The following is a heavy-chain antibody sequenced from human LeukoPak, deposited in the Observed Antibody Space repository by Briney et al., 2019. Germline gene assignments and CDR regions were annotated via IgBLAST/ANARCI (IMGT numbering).Heavy chain of an antibody. CDR2: ISQDSSNR. CDR1: GFIFKNYV. CDR3: AREDDAFDI. Sequence: GGSLRLSCGASGFIFKNYVLHWVRQAPGRGLEWVTLISQDSSNRHYADSVKGRFSISRDNSKNILYLQMNSLRDEDTAVYFCAREDDAFDIWGQGTMVTVSS. V-gene: IGHV3-30*04. J-gene: IGHJ3*02.